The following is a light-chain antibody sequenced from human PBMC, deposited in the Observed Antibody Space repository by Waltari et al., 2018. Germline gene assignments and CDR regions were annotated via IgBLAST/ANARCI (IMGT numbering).Light chain of an antibody. J-gene: IGKJ4*01. V-gene: IGKV1-5*03. CDR3: QQYDDYIPLT. CDR2: KAS. CDR1: QSISVW. Sequence: DVQMTQSPSTLSAFLGDRVTITCRASQSISVWLAWYQQKPGKAPKLLISKASTLQGGVPSRFSGSGSGTEFTLTISSLQSDDFGTYYCQQYDDYIPLTFGGGTKVEIK.